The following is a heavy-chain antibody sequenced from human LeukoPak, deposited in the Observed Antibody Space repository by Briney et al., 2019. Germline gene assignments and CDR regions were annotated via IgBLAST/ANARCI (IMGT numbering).Heavy chain of an antibody. CDR1: GVSISSSNSY. CDR3: ARYEAVAGVFDY. CDR2: IYYSGST. Sequence: PSETLSLTCTVSGVSISSSNSYWGWIRQPPGKGLEWIGSIYYSGSTYYNPSLKSRVTISVDTSKNQFSLKLSSVTAADTAVYYCARYEAVAGVFDYWGQGTLVTVSS. D-gene: IGHD6-19*01. J-gene: IGHJ4*02. V-gene: IGHV4-39*07.